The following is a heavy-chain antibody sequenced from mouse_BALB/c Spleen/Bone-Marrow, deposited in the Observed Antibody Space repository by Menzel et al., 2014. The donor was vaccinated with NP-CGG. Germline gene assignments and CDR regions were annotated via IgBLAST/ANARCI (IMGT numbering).Heavy chain of an antibody. J-gene: IGHJ4*01. CDR2: INPSNGGT. D-gene: IGHD2-3*01. CDR1: GYNFTTYY. V-gene: IGHV1-53*01. CDR3: TRDGHNYYAMDY. Sequence: QVQLKESGTELVKPGASVKLSCKASGYNFTTYYIYWVKQRAGQGLEWIGEINPSNGGTNFNEKYKSKATLTVDKSSSTSYMQLSSLTSEYSAVYYCTRDGHNYYAMDYWGQGTSVTVSS.